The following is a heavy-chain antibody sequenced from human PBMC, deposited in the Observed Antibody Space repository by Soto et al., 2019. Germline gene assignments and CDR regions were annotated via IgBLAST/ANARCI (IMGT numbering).Heavy chain of an antibody. D-gene: IGHD1-26*01. CDR3: ARSGGGYFGPFDS. Sequence: GALRLSCAASGFTFSRYTMHWVRQAPGKGLEWVAVISYDGSNKYYADSVKGRFTISRDNSKNTLYVQMNSLRAEDTAVFYCARSGGGYFGPFDSWGQGTLVTGS. CDR1: GFTFSRYT. J-gene: IGHJ4*02. V-gene: IGHV3-30-3*01. CDR2: ISYDGSNK.